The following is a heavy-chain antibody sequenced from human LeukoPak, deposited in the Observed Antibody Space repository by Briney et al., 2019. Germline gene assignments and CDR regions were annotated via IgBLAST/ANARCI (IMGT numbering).Heavy chain of an antibody. Sequence: ASVKVSCKASGGTFSSYAISWVRQAPGQGLEWMGGIIPIFGTANYAQKLQGRVTMTTDTSTSTAYMELRSLRSDDTAVYYCARDQYSGSSPSFDYWGQGTLVTVSS. J-gene: IGHJ4*02. CDR1: GGTFSSYA. CDR3: ARDQYSGSSPSFDY. V-gene: IGHV1-69*05. D-gene: IGHD1-26*01. CDR2: IIPIFGTA.